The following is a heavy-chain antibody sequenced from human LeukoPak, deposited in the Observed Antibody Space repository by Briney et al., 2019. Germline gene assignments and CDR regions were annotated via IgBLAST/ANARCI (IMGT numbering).Heavy chain of an antibody. CDR1: GFTFSSHG. Sequence: GGSLRLSCAASGFTFSSHGMSWVRRAPGKGLEWVSTISGSGDNTYYADSVKGRFTISRDNSKNTLYLQMNSLRAEDTAVYYCARVTYGSGTYGAFDYWGQGTLVTVSS. CDR3: ARVTYGSGTYGAFDY. J-gene: IGHJ4*02. D-gene: IGHD3-10*01. V-gene: IGHV3-23*01. CDR2: ISGSGDNT.